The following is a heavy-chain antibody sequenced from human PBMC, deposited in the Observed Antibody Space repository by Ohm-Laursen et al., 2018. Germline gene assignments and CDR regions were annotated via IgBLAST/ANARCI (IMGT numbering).Heavy chain of an antibody. CDR3: ARARDYHDAFDI. J-gene: IGHJ3*02. D-gene: IGHD4-17*01. CDR1: GFTFRPYG. V-gene: IGHV3-33*08. CDR2: IWHDGSNK. Sequence: SLRLSCSASGFTFRPYGMHWVRQAPGKGLAWVAVIWHDGSNKYYADSVKGRFTISRDNSKNTLYLQMNSLRAEDTAVYYCARARDYHDAFDIWGQGTMVTVSS.